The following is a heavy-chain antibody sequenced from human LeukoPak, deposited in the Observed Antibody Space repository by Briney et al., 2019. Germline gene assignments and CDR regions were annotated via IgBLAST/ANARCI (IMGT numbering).Heavy chain of an antibody. V-gene: IGHV4-59*01. CDR1: GGSINNFY. CDR3: ARDRWFGESHYFDY. D-gene: IGHD3-10*01. J-gene: IGHJ4*02. Sequence: PSETLSLTCIVSGGSINNFYWSWIRQPPGKGLEWIGYISYRGSTNYNPSLKGRVTISLDKSKNQFSLKLSSVTAADTAVYYCARDRWFGESHYFDYWGQGTLVTVSS. CDR2: ISYRGST.